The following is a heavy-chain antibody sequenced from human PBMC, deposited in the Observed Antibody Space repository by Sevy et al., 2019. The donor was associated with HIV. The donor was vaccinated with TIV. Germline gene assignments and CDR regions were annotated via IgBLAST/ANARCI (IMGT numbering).Heavy chain of an antibody. CDR1: GGSISSTNW. CDR2: VYHSGTT. Sequence: SETLSLTCDVSGGSISSTNWWSWVRQPPGKGLEWIGEVYHSGTTNYNPSLKRRDTMSVDKSKNQFSLKLSSVTAADTALYYCARRFYYDSSTHYQYYFDYWGQGTLVTVSS. D-gene: IGHD3-22*01. V-gene: IGHV4-4*02. CDR3: ARRFYYDSSTHYQYYFDY. J-gene: IGHJ4*02.